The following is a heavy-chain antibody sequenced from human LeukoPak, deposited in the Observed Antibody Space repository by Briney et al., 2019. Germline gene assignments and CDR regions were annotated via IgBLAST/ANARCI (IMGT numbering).Heavy chain of an antibody. D-gene: IGHD2-2*01. CDR3: ARDCSSTSCYARSFDY. CDR2: ISAYNGNT. V-gene: IGHV1-18*01. Sequence: GASVKVSCKASGYTFTSYGISWVRQAPGQGLEWMGWISAYNGNTNYAQKLQGRVTMTTDTSTSTAYMELRSLRSDDTAVYYCARDCSSTSCYARSFDYWGQGTLVTVSS. CDR1: GYTFTSYG. J-gene: IGHJ4*02.